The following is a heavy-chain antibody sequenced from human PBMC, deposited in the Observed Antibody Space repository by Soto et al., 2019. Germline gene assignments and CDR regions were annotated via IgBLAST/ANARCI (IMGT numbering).Heavy chain of an antibody. J-gene: IGHJ6*02. Sequence: QVQVVQSGVEVRRPGSSVKVSCKASGDTFKNCVISWVRQAPGQGLEWMGGIIPLFGTTDFAQRFQGRLTITTDESTTTAYMELSRLRSEDQATYYCAAELGFGKLSVVWGQGTTVIVSS. CDR2: IIPLFGTT. CDR3: AAELGFGKLSVV. D-gene: IGHD3-10*01. V-gene: IGHV1-69*01. CDR1: GDTFKNCV.